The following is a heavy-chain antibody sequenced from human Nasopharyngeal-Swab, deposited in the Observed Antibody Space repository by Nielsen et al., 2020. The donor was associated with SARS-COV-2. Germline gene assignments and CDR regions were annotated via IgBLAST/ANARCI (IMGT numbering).Heavy chain of an antibody. J-gene: IGHJ6*02. D-gene: IGHD2-15*01. CDR2: IYYSGST. Sequence: PGKGLEWIGSIYYSGSTYYNPSLKSRVTISVDTSKNQFSLKLSSVTAADTAVYYCARALGYCSGGSCPLWYYGMDVWGQGTTVTVSS. CDR3: ARALGYCSGGSCPLWYYGMDV. V-gene: IGHV4-39*01.